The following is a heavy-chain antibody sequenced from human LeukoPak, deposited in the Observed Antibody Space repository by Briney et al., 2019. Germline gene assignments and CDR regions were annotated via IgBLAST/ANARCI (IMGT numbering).Heavy chain of an antibody. J-gene: IGHJ4*02. CDR3: ARDYGDYVSYFDY. Sequence: GGSLRLSCAASGFTFSSYWMSWVRQAPGKGLEWVANIKQDGSGKYYVDSVKGRFTISRDNAKNSLYLQMNSLRAEDTAVYYCARDYGDYVSYFDYWGQGTLVTVSS. D-gene: IGHD4-17*01. CDR2: IKQDGSGK. CDR1: GFTFSSYW. V-gene: IGHV3-7*01.